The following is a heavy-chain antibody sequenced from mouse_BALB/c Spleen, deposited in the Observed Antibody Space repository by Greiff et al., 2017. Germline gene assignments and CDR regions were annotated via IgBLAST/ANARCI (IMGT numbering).Heavy chain of an antibody. D-gene: IGHD4-1*01. CDR3: AQGGLGYAMDY. CDR2: IWGDGST. Sequence: QVHVKQSGPGLVAPSQSLSITCTVSGFSLTSYGVSWVRQPPGKGLEWLGVIWGDGSTNYHSALISRLSISKDNSKSQVFLKLNSLQTDDTATYYCAQGGLGYAMDYWGQGTSVTVSS. CDR1: GFSLTSYG. V-gene: IGHV2-3*01. J-gene: IGHJ4*01.